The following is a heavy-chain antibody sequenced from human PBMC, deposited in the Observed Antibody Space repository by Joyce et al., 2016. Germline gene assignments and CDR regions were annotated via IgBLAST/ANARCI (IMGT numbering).Heavy chain of an antibody. CDR3: AKGGTTTIFGMVPHWGYYMDV. D-gene: IGHD3-3*01. J-gene: IGHJ6*03. Sequence: QVQLVESGGGVVQPGKSLRLSCAASGFTFKSDGMHWVRQGPGKGLEWVAAIYYDGKTKYSEDSVKGRFTISRDNSENTVLLQMNSLRPEDTAVYYCAKGGTTTIFGMVPHWGYYMDVWGKGTTVIVSS. CDR2: IYYDGKTK. V-gene: IGHV3-30*18. CDR1: GFTFKSDG.